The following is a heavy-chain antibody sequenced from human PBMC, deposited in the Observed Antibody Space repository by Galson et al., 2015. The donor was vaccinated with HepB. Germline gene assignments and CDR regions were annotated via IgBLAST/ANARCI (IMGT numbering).Heavy chain of an antibody. CDR2: ISGSRGST. Sequence: SLRLSCAASGFTFSSNAMTWVRQAPGKGLEWVSSISGSRGSTYYADSVKGRFTISRDKSKNTVYLQMSSLRGEDTAVYYCAKGREWIGYYYGTDVWGQGTTVTVSS. V-gene: IGHV3-23*01. J-gene: IGHJ6*02. CDR1: GFTFSSNA. D-gene: IGHD3-3*01. CDR3: AKGREWIGYYYGTDV.